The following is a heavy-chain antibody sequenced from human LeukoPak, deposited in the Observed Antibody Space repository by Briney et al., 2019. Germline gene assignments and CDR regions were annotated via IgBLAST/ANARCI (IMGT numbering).Heavy chain of an antibody. CDR2: IFIGGGT. CDR1: GFTVNSTY. CDR3: ARGRPQACIDY. V-gene: IGHV3-66*02. Sequence: GGSLRLSCAASGFTVNSTYMTWFRQAPGKRLEWVSIIFIGGGTFYADSVRGRVTMSRDNFKNTVSLQMNDLRSEDSGVYYCARGRPQACIDYWGQGTKVAASS. J-gene: IGHJ4*02.